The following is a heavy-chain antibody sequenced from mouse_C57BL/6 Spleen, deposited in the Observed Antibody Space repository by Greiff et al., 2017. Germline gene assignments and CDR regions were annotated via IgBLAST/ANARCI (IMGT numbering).Heavy chain of an antibody. D-gene: IGHD5-5*01. Sequence: EVQRVESGGGLVQPGGSLKLSCAASGFTFSDYYMYWVRQTPEKRLEWVAYISNGGGSTYYPDTVKGRFTISRDNAKNTLYLQMSRLKSEDTAMYYCARTTRGYFDVWGTGTTVTVSS. V-gene: IGHV5-12*01. J-gene: IGHJ1*03. CDR3: ARTTRGYFDV. CDR1: GFTFSDYY. CDR2: ISNGGGST.